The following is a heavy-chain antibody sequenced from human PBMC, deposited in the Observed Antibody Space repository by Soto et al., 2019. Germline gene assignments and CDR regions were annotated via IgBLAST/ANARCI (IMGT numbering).Heavy chain of an antibody. CDR1: GFTFSSYA. CDR2: ISSNGGGT. CDR3: ARPATGVAAIDY. D-gene: IGHD2-2*01. J-gene: IGHJ4*02. Sequence: GESLKISCAASGFTFSSYAMSWVRQAPGKGLQWVSSISSNGGGTYYAGSVKGRFTISRDNSKNTLYLQLNTLRAEDTAVYYCARPATGVAAIDYWGQGALVTVSS. V-gene: IGHV3-23*01.